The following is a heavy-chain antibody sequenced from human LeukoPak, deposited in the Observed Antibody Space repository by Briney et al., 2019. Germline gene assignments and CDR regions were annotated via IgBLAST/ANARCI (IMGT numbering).Heavy chain of an antibody. D-gene: IGHD3-22*01. Sequence: PGGSLRLSGAASGFTFSSYAMHWVRQAPGKGLEWVAVTSYDGSKKYYADSVKGRFTISRDNSKNMLHLQMNSLRAEDTAVYYCAKDAPAPTRGYYWDYWGQGTLVTVSS. CDR3: AKDAPAPTRGYYWDY. J-gene: IGHJ4*02. V-gene: IGHV3-30-3*01. CDR1: GFTFSSYA. CDR2: TSYDGSKK.